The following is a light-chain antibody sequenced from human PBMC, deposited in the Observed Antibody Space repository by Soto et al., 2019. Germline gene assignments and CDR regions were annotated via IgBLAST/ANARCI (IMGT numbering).Light chain of an antibody. CDR2: SDS. CDR1: SSNIGSNY. J-gene: IGLJ1*01. Sequence: QSALTQPPSASGAPGQGVTISCSGSSSNIGSNYVYWYHLLPGTAPKLLMFSDSRRPSGVPDRFSGTKSGTSASLAISGLRSEDEADYYCSSYASSGTLYVFGTGTKVTVL. V-gene: IGLV1-47*02. CDR3: SSYASSGTLYV.